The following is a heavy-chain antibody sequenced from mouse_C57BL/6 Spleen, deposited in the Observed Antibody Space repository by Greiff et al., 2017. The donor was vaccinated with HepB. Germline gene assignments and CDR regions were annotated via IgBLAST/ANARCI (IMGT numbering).Heavy chain of an antibody. CDR3: AREGGYYGATDV. J-gene: IGHJ1*03. V-gene: IGHV3-6*01. CDR2: ISYDGSN. Sequence: EVKVEESGPGLVKPSQSLSLTCSVTGYSITSGYYWNWIRQFPGNKLEWMGYISYDGSNNYNPSLKNRISITRDTSKNQFFLKLNSVTTEDTATYYCAREGGYYGATDVWGTGTTVTVSS. CDR1: GYSITSGYY. D-gene: IGHD1-1*01.